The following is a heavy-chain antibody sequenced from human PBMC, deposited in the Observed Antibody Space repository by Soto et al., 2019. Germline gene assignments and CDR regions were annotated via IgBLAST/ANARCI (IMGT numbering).Heavy chain of an antibody. J-gene: IGHJ4*02. CDR1: GGSISSSSYY. CDR2: IYYSGST. CDR3: ARHFPTQFDY. Sequence: SETLSLTCTVSGGSISSSSYYWGWIRQPPGKGLEWIGSIYYSGSTYYNPSLKSRVTISVDTSKNQFSLKLSSVTAADTAVYYCARHFPTQFDYWGQGTLVTVS. V-gene: IGHV4-39*01.